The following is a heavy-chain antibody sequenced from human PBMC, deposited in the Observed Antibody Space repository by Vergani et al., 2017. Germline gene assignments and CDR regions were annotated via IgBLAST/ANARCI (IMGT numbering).Heavy chain of an antibody. CDR2: IKQDGSEI. D-gene: IGHD4-17*01. Sequence: EVQLVESGGGLVKPGGSLRLSCAASGFTFSSYWMTWVRQAPGKGLEWVANIKQDGSEIYYVDSVKGRFTISRDNAKNSLYLQLNSLRVEDTAVYYCAGGDYVRFWGQGTLVTVSS. CDR1: GFTFSSYW. CDR3: AGGDYVRF. J-gene: IGHJ4*02. V-gene: IGHV3-7*01.